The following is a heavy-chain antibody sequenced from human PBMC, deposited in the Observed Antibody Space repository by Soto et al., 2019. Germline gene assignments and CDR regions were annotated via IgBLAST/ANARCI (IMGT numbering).Heavy chain of an antibody. Sequence: SETLSLTCTVSGVSISSSSYYWGWIRQPPGKGLEWIGSIYYSGSTYYNPSLKSRVTISVDTSKNQFSLKLSSVTAADTAVYYCASPNDYGDYIGWFDPWGQGTLVTVSS. V-gene: IGHV4-39*01. D-gene: IGHD4-17*01. CDR3: ASPNDYGDYIGWFDP. CDR2: IYYSGST. J-gene: IGHJ5*02. CDR1: GVSISSSSYY.